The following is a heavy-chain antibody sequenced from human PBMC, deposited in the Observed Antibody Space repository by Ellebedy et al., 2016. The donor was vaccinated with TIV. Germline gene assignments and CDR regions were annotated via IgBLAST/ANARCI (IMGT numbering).Heavy chain of an antibody. V-gene: IGHV1-2*02. J-gene: IGHJ4*02. CDR1: GYTFTGHY. Sequence: ASVKVSXKTSGYTFTGHYIHWVRQAPGHGFEWMGRINPNGGDVRYDQKFQGRVTMTTDSSTSTADMELRQLRPNDTAVYFCHVMGRGTAMADHWGQGTRVTVAP. CDR3: HVMGRGTAMADH. CDR2: INPNGGDV. D-gene: IGHD3-10*01.